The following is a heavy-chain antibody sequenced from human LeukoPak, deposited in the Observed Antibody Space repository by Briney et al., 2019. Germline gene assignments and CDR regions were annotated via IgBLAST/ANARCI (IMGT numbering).Heavy chain of an antibody. CDR3: ARDTRRSTSRKFGGWFDP. CDR2: IYYSGST. Sequence: SETLSLTCAVYGESFSGYYWSWIRQPPGKGLEWIGYIYYSGSTNYNPSLKSRVTISVDTSKNQFSLKLSSVTAADTAVYYCARDTRRSTSRKFGGWFDPWGQGTLVTVSS. V-gene: IGHV4-59*01. J-gene: IGHJ5*02. D-gene: IGHD2-2*01. CDR1: GESFSGYY.